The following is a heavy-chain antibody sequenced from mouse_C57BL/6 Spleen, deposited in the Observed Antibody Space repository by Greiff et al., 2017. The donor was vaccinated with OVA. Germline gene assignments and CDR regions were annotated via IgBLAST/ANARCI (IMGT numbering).Heavy chain of an antibody. CDR3: AREAQSYYFDY. CDR1: GYTFTSYW. Sequence: QVHVKQPGAELVRPGSSVQLSCKASGYTFTSYWMDWVTQRPGQGLEWIGNIYPSDSETHYNQKFKDKSTLTVDKSSSTAYMQLSRLTSEDSAVYYCAREAQSYYFDYWGQGTTLTVAS. V-gene: IGHV1-61*01. CDR2: IYPSDSET. D-gene: IGHD3-2*02. J-gene: IGHJ2*01.